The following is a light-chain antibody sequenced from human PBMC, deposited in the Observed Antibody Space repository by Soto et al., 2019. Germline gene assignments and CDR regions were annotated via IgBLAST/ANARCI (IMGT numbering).Light chain of an antibody. CDR3: AAWDDSLSWV. V-gene: IGLV1-44*01. Sequence: QSVLTQPPSASGTPGQRVAISCSGGNSNIGTNHVNWYQQLPGTAPKLLIYGNNQRPSGVPDRFSGSRSGTSASLAISGLHPEDEADYYCAAWDDSLSWVFGGGTKLTVL. CDR1: NSNIGTNH. J-gene: IGLJ3*02. CDR2: GNN.